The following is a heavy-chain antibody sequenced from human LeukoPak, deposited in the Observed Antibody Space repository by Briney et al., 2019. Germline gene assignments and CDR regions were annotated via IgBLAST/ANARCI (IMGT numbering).Heavy chain of an antibody. CDR3: ARNIAARRDT. Sequence: TSSETLSLTCAVYGGSFSGYYWSWIRQPPGKGLEWIGEINHSGSTNYNPSLKSRVTISVDTSKNQFSLKLSSVTAADTAVYYCARNIAARRDTWGQGTLVTVFS. CDR1: GGSFSGYY. D-gene: IGHD6-6*01. CDR2: INHSGST. J-gene: IGHJ4*02. V-gene: IGHV4-34*01.